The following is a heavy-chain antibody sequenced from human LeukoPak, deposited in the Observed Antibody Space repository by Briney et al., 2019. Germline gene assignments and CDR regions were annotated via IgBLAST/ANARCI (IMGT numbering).Heavy chain of an antibody. CDR3: ARDLYSSSWYNWFDP. D-gene: IGHD6-13*01. CDR2: ISSSSSYI. Sequence: GGSLRLSCAASGLTFSSYSMNWVRQAPGKGLEWVSSISSSSSYIYYADSVKGRFTISRDNAKNSLYLQMNSLRAEDTAVYYCARDLYSSSWYNWFDPWGQGTLVTVSS. J-gene: IGHJ5*02. CDR1: GLTFSSYS. V-gene: IGHV3-21*01.